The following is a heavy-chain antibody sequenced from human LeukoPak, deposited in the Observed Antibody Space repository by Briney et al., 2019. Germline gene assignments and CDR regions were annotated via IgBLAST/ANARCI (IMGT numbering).Heavy chain of an antibody. CDR3: ARRIVGVMEYFDY. J-gene: IGHJ4*02. Sequence: PSETLSLTCTVSGGSISSGDYYWSWIRQPAGKGLEWIGHMDTSGHTNYNSSLMSRVTMSVDTSKNQFSLRLTSVTAADTAVYYCARRIVGVMEYFDYWGQGTLVTVSS. D-gene: IGHD1-26*01. V-gene: IGHV4-61*09. CDR1: GGSISSGDYY. CDR2: MDTSGHT.